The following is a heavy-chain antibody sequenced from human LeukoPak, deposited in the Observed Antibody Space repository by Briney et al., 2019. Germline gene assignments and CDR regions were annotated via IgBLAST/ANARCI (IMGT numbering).Heavy chain of an antibody. CDR3: AGLVGRYSSGLYYYYFDY. CDR1: GDSLNSLDL. CDR2: MYLSGTT. J-gene: IGHJ4*02. D-gene: IGHD3-22*01. Sequence: SETLSLTCTVSGDSLNSLDLWSWVRQPPGKGLEWIGEMYLSGTTHSNPSVKSRVTISMDKSKNQFFLNLSSVTAADTAVYYCAGLVGRYSSGLYYYYFDYWGQGTLVTVSS. V-gene: IGHV4-4*02.